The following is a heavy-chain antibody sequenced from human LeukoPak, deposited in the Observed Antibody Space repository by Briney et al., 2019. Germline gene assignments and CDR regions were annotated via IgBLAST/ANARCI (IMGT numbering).Heavy chain of an antibody. V-gene: IGHV4-61*02. J-gene: IGHJ5*02. Sequence: PSETLSLTCSVSGGAISNGTYYWSWIRQPPGKGLDWIGRIATSGSTDYNPSLKSRVTISVDTSRNQFSLKLISVTAADTAMYYCAVARGVRGAGNWFDPWGQGTLVTVSS. CDR1: GGAISNGTYY. CDR2: IATSGST. D-gene: IGHD3-10*01. CDR3: AVARGVRGAGNWFDP.